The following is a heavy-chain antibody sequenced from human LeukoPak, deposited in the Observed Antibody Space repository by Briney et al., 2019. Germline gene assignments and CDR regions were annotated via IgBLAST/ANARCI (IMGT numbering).Heavy chain of an antibody. CDR3: ARDFSNRFDP. CDR1: GFTFSSYG. Sequence: GGSLRLSSAASGFTFSSYGMHWVRQAPGKGLEWVAVISYDGKNKYYADSVKGRLAISRDTSKNTLYLQMNSLRADDTAVYYCARDFSNRFDPWGQGTLVTVSS. J-gene: IGHJ5*02. CDR2: ISYDGKNK. V-gene: IGHV3-30*03.